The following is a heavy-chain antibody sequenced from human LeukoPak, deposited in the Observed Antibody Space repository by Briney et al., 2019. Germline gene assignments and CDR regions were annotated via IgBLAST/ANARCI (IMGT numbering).Heavy chain of an antibody. CDR2: IKSDGSST. Sequence: GGSLRLSCAASGFAFSSYWMHWVRQALGKGLVWVSRIKSDGSSTSYADSVKGRFTISRDNAKNTLYLQMNSLRAEDTAVYYCARDRYCGGDCYYWHFDLWGRGTLVTVSS. CDR3: ARDRYCGGDCYYWHFDL. J-gene: IGHJ2*01. CDR1: GFAFSSYW. D-gene: IGHD2-21*02. V-gene: IGHV3-74*01.